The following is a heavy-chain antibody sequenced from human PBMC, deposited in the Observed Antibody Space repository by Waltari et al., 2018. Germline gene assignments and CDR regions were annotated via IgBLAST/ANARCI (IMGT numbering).Heavy chain of an antibody. D-gene: IGHD1-26*01. CDR3: ARFKSGSYYDY. V-gene: IGHV4-30-2*01. CDR2: IYHSGST. J-gene: IGHJ4*02. Sequence: WIRQPPGKGLEWIGYIYHSGSTYYNPSLKSRVTISVDRSKNQFSLKLSSVTAADTAVYYCARFKSGSYYDYWGQGTLVTVSS.